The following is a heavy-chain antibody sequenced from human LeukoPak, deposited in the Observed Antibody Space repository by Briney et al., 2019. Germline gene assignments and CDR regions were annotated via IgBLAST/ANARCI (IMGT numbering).Heavy chain of an antibody. CDR3: GRGYNYGSVTFDY. D-gene: IGHD5-18*01. CDR2: IYPGDSDS. Sequence: GESLKISCKGSGYSFTSYWIGWVRQMPGKGLEWMGVIYPGDSDSATSPSFQGQVTMSADKSISTAYLQWSSLKASDTAMYYCGRGYNYGSVTFDYWGQGTLVTVSS. J-gene: IGHJ4*02. V-gene: IGHV5-51*01. CDR1: GYSFTSYW.